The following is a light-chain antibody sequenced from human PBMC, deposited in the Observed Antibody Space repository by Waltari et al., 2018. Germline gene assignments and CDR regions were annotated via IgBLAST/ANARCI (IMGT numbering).Light chain of an antibody. J-gene: IGKJ1*01. Sequence: DIVMTQTPLSLPVTPGEPASISCRSSQSLLHSDGYTYLDWYLQKPGQSPQLLIYGGSNRVSGVPDRFSGSGSGTDFTLKISKVEAEDVGIYYCMQHKAFPRTFGQGTKVEIK. CDR3: MQHKAFPRT. V-gene: IGKV2-40*01. CDR2: GGS. CDR1: QSLLHSDGYTY.